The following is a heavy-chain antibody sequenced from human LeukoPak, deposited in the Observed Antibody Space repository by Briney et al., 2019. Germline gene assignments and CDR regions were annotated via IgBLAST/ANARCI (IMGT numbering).Heavy chain of an antibody. V-gene: IGHV3-23*01. CDR1: GFTFSFYA. J-gene: IGHJ3*02. CDR3: AKGVVGPDSYAFDI. D-gene: IGHD1-26*01. CDR2: ISGSGGST. Sequence: HPGGSLRLSCAASGFTFSFYAMSWVRQAPGKGLEWVSAISGSGGSTYYADSVKGRFTISRDNSKNTLYLQMNSLRAEDTAVYYCAKGVVGPDSYAFDIWGQGTMVTVSS.